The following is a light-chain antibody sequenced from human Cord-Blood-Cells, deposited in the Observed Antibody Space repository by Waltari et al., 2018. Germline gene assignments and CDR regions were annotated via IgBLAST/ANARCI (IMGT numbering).Light chain of an antibody. CDR3: MQALQTPWT. J-gene: IGKJ1*01. CDR2: LGS. V-gene: IGKV2-28*01. Sequence: DIVMTQSPLSLPVTPGEPASISCRPSQSLLHSNGYNYLDWYLQKPGQSPQLLIYLGSNRASGVPDRFSGRGSGTDFTLKSSRVEAEDVGVYYCMQALQTPWTFGQGTKVEIK. CDR1: QSLLHSNGYNY.